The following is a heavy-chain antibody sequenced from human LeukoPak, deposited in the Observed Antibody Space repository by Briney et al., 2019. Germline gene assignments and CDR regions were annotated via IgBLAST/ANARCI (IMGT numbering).Heavy chain of an antibody. CDR2: INDSGRS. CDR1: GGSFSGYY. D-gene: IGHD5-18*01. CDR3: AREGGGYSNGYYYYMDV. Sequence: SETLSLTCGVYGGSFSGYYWSWIRQPPGKGLEWIGEINDSGRSNYKSSLKSRVTISEDTSKNQFSLKLSSVTAAGTAVYYCAREGGGYSNGYYYYMDVWGKGATVTVSS. J-gene: IGHJ6*03. V-gene: IGHV4-34*01.